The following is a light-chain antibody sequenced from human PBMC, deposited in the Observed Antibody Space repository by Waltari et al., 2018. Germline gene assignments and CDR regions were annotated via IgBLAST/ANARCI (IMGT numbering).Light chain of an antibody. V-gene: IGKV1-33*01. CDR2: DAS. CDR3: QQYDNLYT. J-gene: IGKJ2*01. Sequence: IQMTQSPSSLSASVGARVTITCQASQDISNYLNWYQQKPGKAPKLLSYDASNLETGVPSRFSGSGSATDFTFTISSLQPEDVGTYYCQQYDNLYTFGQGTKLEL. CDR1: QDISNY.